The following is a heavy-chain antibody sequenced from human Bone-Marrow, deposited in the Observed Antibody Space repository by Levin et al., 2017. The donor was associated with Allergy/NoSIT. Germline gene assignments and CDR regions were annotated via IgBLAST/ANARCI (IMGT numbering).Heavy chain of an antibody. CDR2: IYYSGST. CDR1: GGSISSYY. CDR3: ARAESSGWSTYYFDY. D-gene: IGHD6-19*01. V-gene: IGHV4-59*01. Sequence: SETLSLTCTVSGGSISSYYWSWIRQPPGKGLEWIGYIYYSGSTNYNPSLKSRVTISVDTSKNQFSLKLSSVTAADTAVYYCARAESSGWSTYYFDYWGQGTLVTVSS. J-gene: IGHJ4*02.